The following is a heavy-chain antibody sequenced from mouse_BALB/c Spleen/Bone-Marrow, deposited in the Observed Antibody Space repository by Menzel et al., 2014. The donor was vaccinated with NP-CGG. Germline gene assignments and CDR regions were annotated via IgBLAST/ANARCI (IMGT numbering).Heavy chain of an antibody. D-gene: IGHD2-10*02. V-gene: IGHV1-5*01. Sequence: VQLQQSGTVLARPGASVKMSCTASGYSFTSYWMHWVKQRPGQGLEWIGAFYPGDSDTTYNQKLKSKAKLTAVTSASTAYMELSSLTNEDSAVYYCTFLVKEDFAYWGQGTLVTVSA. CDR1: GYSFTSYW. CDR2: FYPGDSDT. J-gene: IGHJ3*01. CDR3: TFLVKEDFAY.